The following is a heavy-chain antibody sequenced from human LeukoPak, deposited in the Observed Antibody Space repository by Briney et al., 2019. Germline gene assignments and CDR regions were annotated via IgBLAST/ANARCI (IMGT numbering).Heavy chain of an antibody. D-gene: IGHD1-26*01. Sequence: PGGSLRLSCAASGFTFSSYWMHWVRQAPGKGLVWVSRINSDGSSTTYADSVKGRFTISRDNAKNTLYLQMNSLRAEDTAVYYCTRDRGSYHDFDYWGQGTVVTVSS. CDR2: INSDGSST. V-gene: IGHV3-74*01. CDR3: TRDRGSYHDFDY. J-gene: IGHJ4*03. CDR1: GFTFSSYW.